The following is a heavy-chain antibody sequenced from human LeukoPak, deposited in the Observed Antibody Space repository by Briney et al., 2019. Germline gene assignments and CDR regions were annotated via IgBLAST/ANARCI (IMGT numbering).Heavy chain of an antibody. J-gene: IGHJ6*02. CDR2: IYYSGST. V-gene: IGHV4-59*01. Sequence: SETLSLTCTASGGSISSYYWSWLRQPPGKGLEWIGYIYYSGSTNYNPSLKSRVTISVDTSKNQFSLKLSSVTAADTAVYYCASSKIGYSYSRNYYYYYGMDVWGQGTTVTVSS. CDR3: ASSKIGYSYSRNYYYYYGMDV. CDR1: GGSISSYY. D-gene: IGHD5-18*01.